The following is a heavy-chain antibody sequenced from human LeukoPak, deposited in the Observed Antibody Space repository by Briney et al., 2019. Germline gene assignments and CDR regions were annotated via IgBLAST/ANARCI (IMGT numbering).Heavy chain of an antibody. J-gene: IGHJ6*02. Sequence: EASVKVSCKASGYTFTSYGISWVRQAPGQGLEWMGWISAYNGNTNYAQKLQGRVTMTTDTSTSTAYMELRSLRSDDTAVYYCARDRYSGYDYRGQTLNYYYYYGLDVWGQGTTVTVSS. CDR2: ISAYNGNT. V-gene: IGHV1-18*01. CDR3: ARDRYSGYDYRGQTLNYYYYYGLDV. CDR1: GYTFTSYG. D-gene: IGHD5-12*01.